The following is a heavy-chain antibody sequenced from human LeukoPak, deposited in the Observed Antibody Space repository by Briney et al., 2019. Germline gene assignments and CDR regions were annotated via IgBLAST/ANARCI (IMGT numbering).Heavy chain of an antibody. D-gene: IGHD2-15*01. CDR3: ARDDCSGGSCYSDY. Sequence: SVKVSCKASGGTFSSYAISWVRQAPGQGLEWMGRIIPIFGTANYAQKFQGRVTITTDESTSTAYMELSSLRSEDTAVYYRARDDCSGGSCYSDYWGQGTLVTVSS. CDR1: GGTFSSYA. CDR2: IIPIFGTA. V-gene: IGHV1-69*05. J-gene: IGHJ4*02.